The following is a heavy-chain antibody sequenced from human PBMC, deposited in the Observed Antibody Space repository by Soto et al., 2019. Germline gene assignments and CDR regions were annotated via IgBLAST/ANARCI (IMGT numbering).Heavy chain of an antibody. J-gene: IGHJ5*02. D-gene: IGHD6-13*01. CDR2: IYYSGST. Sequence: PSETLSLTCTVSGGSISSSSYYWGWIRQPPGKGLEWIGSIYYSGSTYYNPSLKSRVTISVDTSKNQFSLKLSSVTAADTAVYYCARPHIAAAGSSNWFDPWGQGTLVTVSS. CDR1: GGSISSSSYY. CDR3: ARPHIAAAGSSNWFDP. V-gene: IGHV4-39*01.